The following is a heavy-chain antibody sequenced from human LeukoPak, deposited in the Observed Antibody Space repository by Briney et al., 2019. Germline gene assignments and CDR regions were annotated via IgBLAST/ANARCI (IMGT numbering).Heavy chain of an antibody. CDR2: IYYSGST. D-gene: IGHD5-18*01. CDR1: GDSITSYY. V-gene: IGHV4-59*08. CDR3: ARHVPADTGLVNWFDP. Sequence: PSETLSLTCTVSGDSITSYYWSWIRQPPGKGLEWIGYIYYSGSTNYNPSLKSRVTISVDTSKNQFSLKLSSVTAADTAVYYCARHVPADTGLVNWFDPWGQGTLVTVSS. J-gene: IGHJ5*02.